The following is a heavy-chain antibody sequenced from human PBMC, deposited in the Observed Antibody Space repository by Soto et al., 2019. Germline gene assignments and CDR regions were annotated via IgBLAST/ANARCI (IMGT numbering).Heavy chain of an antibody. CDR2: INPNSGGT. J-gene: IGHJ5*02. D-gene: IGHD1-7*01. Sequence: QVQLVQSGAEVKKPGASVKVSCKASGYTFTGYYMHWVRQAPGQGLEWMGWINPNSGGTNYAQKFQGRVTMTRDTSISTAYIELSRLRSHDTAVYYCARDLDNWNYGPNWFDPWGQGTLVTVSS. CDR1: GYTFTGYY. CDR3: ARDLDNWNYGPNWFDP. V-gene: IGHV1-2*02.